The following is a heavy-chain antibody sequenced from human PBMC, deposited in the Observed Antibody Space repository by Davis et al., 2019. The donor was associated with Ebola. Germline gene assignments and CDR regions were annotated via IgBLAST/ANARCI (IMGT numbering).Heavy chain of an antibody. D-gene: IGHD4-17*01. Sequence: PGGSLRLSCSASGFTLSTYGLHWVRQAPGKGLENVSAISSNGGSTYYADFVKGRFTISRDNSKNTLYLQMSSLRVEDTAVYYCVKPSSPTGDIYSYNWFDPWGQGTLVTVSS. CDR2: ISSNGGST. J-gene: IGHJ5*02. V-gene: IGHV3-64D*08. CDR3: VKPSSPTGDIYSYNWFDP. CDR1: GFTLSTYG.